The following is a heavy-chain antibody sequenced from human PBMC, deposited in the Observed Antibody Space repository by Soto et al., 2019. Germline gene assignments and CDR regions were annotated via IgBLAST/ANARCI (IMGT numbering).Heavy chain of an antibody. J-gene: IGHJ3*02. Sequence: QVQLVESGGGVVQPGRSLRLSCAASGFTFSSYAMHWVRQAPGQGLEWVAVISYDGSNKYYADSVKGRFTISRDNSKNTLYLQMNSLRAEDTAVYYCARGGYYDSSGIDAFDIWGQGTMVTVSS. CDR3: ARGGYYDSSGIDAFDI. CDR2: ISYDGSNK. V-gene: IGHV3-30-3*01. D-gene: IGHD3-22*01. CDR1: GFTFSSYA.